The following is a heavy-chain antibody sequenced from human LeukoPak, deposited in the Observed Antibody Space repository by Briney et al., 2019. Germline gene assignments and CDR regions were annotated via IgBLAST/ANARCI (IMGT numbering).Heavy chain of an antibody. Sequence: SETLSLTCTVSGGSISSYYWSWIRQPAGKGLEWIGRIYTSGSTNYNPSLKSRVTISVDTSKNQFSLKLSSVTAADTAVYYCARDELGGDYALHWYFDLWGRGTLVTVSS. CDR1: GGSISSYY. CDR3: ARDELGGDYALHWYFDL. J-gene: IGHJ2*01. V-gene: IGHV4-4*07. CDR2: IYTSGST. D-gene: IGHD4-17*01.